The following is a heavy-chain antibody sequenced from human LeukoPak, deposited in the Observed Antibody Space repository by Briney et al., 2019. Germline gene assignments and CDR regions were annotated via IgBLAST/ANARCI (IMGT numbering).Heavy chain of an antibody. Sequence: GASVKVSCKASGGTFSSYAISWVRQAPGQGLEWMGRIIPILGIANYAQKFQGRVTITADKSTSTAYMELSSLRSEDTAVYYCARDDGYSYGFDYWGQGTLVTVSS. CDR1: GGTFSSYA. D-gene: IGHD5-18*01. V-gene: IGHV1-69*04. CDR3: ARDDGYSYGFDY. CDR2: IIPILGIA. J-gene: IGHJ4*02.